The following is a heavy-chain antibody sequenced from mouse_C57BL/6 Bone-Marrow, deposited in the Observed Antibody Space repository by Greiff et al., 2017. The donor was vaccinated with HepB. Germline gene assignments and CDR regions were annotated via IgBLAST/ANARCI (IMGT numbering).Heavy chain of an antibody. CDR1: GFTFSDYY. V-gene: IGHV5-12*01. Sequence: EVQVVESGGGLVQPGGSLKLSCAASGFTFSDYYMYWVRQTPEKRLEWVAYISNGGGSTYYPDTVKGRFTISRDNAKNTLYLQMSRLKSEDTAMYYCAITTTMDYWGQGTSVTVSS. J-gene: IGHJ4*01. CDR2: ISNGGGST. CDR3: AITTTMDY. D-gene: IGHD1-1*01.